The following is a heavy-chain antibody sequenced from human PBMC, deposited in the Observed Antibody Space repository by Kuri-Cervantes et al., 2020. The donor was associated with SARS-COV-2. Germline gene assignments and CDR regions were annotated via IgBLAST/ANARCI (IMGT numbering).Heavy chain of an antibody. CDR3: AARVTRYYDSSGYYGMDV. V-gene: IGHV1-58*02. D-gene: IGHD3-22*01. J-gene: IGHJ6*02. Sequence: SVKVTCKASGFTFTSSAMQWVRQARGQRLEWIGWIVVGSGNTNYAQKFQERVTITRDMSTSTAYMELSSLRSEDTAVYYCAARVTRYYDSSGYYGMDVWGQGTTVTVSS. CDR2: IVVGSGNT. CDR1: GFTFTSSA.